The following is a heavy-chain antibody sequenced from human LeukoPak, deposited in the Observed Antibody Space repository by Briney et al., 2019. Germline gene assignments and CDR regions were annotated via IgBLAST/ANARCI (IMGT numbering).Heavy chain of an antibody. J-gene: IGHJ4*02. CDR2: ISYDGSNK. Sequence: GGSLRLSCAASGFTFSSYGMHWVRQAPGKGLEWVAVISYDGSNKYYADSVKGRFTISRDNSKNTLYLQMNSLRAEDTAVYYCAKEQYSYGSMDYWGQGTLVTVSS. V-gene: IGHV3-30*18. CDR3: AKEQYSYGSMDY. D-gene: IGHD5-18*01. CDR1: GFTFSSYG.